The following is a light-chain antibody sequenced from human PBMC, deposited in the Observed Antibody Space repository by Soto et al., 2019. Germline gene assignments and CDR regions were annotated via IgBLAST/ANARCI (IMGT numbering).Light chain of an antibody. J-gene: IGKJ3*01. V-gene: IGKV1-27*01. CDR1: PGIRNF. CDR3: QKYSSVPV. CDR2: AAS. Sequence: DIQMTQSPTSLSASVGDRVTITCRASPGIRNFVAWYQQKPGKPPKLLIYAASTLQSGVPSRFSGSGSGTDFTLTINSLQPEDVATYSCQKYSSVPVFGPGTKV.